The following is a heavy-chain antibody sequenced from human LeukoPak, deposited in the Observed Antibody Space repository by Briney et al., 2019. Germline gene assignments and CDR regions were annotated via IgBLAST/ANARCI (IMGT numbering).Heavy chain of an antibody. CDR1: GFTFSSYA. J-gene: IGHJ4*02. CDR2: ISYDGSNK. D-gene: IGHD3-22*01. Sequence: PGGSLRLSCAASGFTFSSYAMHWVRQAPGKGLEWVAVISYDGSNKYYADSVKGRFTISRDNSKNTLYLQMNSLRAEDTAVYYCARGHYYDSSGYYGLFDYWGQGTLVTVSS. CDR3: ARGHYYDSSGYYGLFDY. V-gene: IGHV3-30-3*01.